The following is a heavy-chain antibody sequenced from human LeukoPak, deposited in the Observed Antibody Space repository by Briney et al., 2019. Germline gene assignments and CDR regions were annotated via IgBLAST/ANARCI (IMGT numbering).Heavy chain of an antibody. V-gene: IGHV4-59*01. Sequence: SETLSLTCTVSGGSISSYYWSWIRQPPGKGLEWIGYIYYSGSTNYNPSLKSRVTISVDTSKNQFSLKLSSVTAADTAVYYCARGGDGYRLEEAFDYWGQGTLVTVSS. CDR2: IYYSGST. D-gene: IGHD5-24*01. J-gene: IGHJ4*02. CDR3: ARGGDGYRLEEAFDY. CDR1: GGSISSYY.